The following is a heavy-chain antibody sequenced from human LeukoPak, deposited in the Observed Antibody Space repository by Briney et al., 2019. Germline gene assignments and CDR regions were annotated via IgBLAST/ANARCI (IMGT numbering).Heavy chain of an antibody. CDR1: GGSISSGGYY. V-gene: IGHV4-31*03. CDR2: IYYSGST. Sequence: SETLSLTCTVSGGSISSGGYYWSWIRQHPGKGLEWMGYIYYSGSTYYNPSLKSRVTISVDTSKNQFSLKLSSVTAADTAVYYCARTPITMVRGVIITSWFDPWGQGTLVTVSS. D-gene: IGHD3-10*01. J-gene: IGHJ5*02. CDR3: ARTPITMVRGVIITSWFDP.